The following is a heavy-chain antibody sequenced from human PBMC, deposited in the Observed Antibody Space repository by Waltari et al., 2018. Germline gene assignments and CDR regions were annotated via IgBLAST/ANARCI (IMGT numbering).Heavy chain of an antibody. J-gene: IGHJ4*02. Sequence: QVQMVESGGGVVQPGRSLRLSCAASGFTFSRSSIHWVRQAQGKGLEWVALMSYDGSSKYYADSVKGRFTVSRDNSKNTVYLQLNSLRVEDTAVYYCAREDICRSTTCYTLDYWGLGTLVTVSS. CDR1: GFTFSRSS. CDR2: MSYDGSSK. D-gene: IGHD2-2*02. CDR3: AREDICRSTTCYTLDY. V-gene: IGHV3-30*01.